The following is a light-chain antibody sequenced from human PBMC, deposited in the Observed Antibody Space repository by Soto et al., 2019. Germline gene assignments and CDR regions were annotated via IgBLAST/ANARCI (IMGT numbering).Light chain of an antibody. Sequence: QSVLAQPRSVSGSPGQSVTVSCTGTSRDVAVYSYVSWFQQHPGKAPKLMIYEVSNRPSGVSNRFSGSKSGDTASLTISGLQAEDEADYYCSSYTTRTTLYVFXTGTKVTVL. CDR3: SSYTTRTTLYV. V-gene: IGLV2-14*01. CDR2: EVS. J-gene: IGLJ1*01. CDR1: SRDVAVYSY.